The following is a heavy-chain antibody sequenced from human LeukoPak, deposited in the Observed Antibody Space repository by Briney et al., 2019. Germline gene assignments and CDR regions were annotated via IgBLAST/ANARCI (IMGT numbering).Heavy chain of an antibody. D-gene: IGHD3-22*01. CDR1: GYSFTSYW. J-gene: IGHJ3*02. CDR3: ARKMYYYDSSGLGAFDI. V-gene: IGHV5-51*01. CDR2: IYPGDSDT. Sequence: GESLKISCKGSGYSFTSYWIGWVRQMPGKGLEWMGIIYPGDSDTRYSPSFQGQVTISADKSISTAYLQWSSLKASDTAMYYCARKMYYYDSSGLGAFDIWGQGTVVTVSS.